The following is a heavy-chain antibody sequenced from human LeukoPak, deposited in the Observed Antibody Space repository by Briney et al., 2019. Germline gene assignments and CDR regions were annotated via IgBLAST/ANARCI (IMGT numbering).Heavy chain of an antibody. V-gene: IGHV4-59*01. D-gene: IGHD6-13*01. CDR2: IYYSGST. CDR3: ARAGRGSSSSFDC. CDR1: GGSISGYY. Sequence: PSETLSLTCSVSGGSISGYYWSWIRQPPGQGLGWIGYIYYSGSTNYNPSLKSRVTISVDTSKNQLSLKLNSVTAADTAVYYCARAGRGSSSSFDCWGQGTLVTVSS. J-gene: IGHJ4*02.